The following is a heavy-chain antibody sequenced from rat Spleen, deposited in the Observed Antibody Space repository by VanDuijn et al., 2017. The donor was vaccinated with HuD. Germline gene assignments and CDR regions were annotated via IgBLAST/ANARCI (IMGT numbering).Heavy chain of an antibody. V-gene: IGHV5-31*01. J-gene: IGHJ2*01. D-gene: IGHD4-6*01. CDR3: ASWGA. CDR2: ISSGGGGT. Sequence: EVQLVESGGGLVQPGRSLKFSCVASGFTFNNYWMTWIRQAPGKGLEWVASISSGGGGTYYPDSVKGRFTISRDNAKSTLYLQMDSLQTEDTAMYFCASWGAWGQGVMVTVSS. CDR1: GFTFNNYW.